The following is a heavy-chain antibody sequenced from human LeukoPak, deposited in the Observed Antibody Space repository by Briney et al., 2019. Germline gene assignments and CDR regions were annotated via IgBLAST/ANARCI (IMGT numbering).Heavy chain of an antibody. V-gene: IGHV1-3*01. CDR2: INAGNGNT. Sequence: ASVKVSCKASGYTFTSYAMHWVRQAPGQRLEWMGWINAGNGNTKYSQKFQGRVTITRDTSASTAYMELSSLRSEDTAVYYCARVNDCSGGSCYPFDYWGQGTLVTVSS. J-gene: IGHJ4*02. CDR1: GYTFTSYA. D-gene: IGHD2-15*01. CDR3: ARVNDCSGGSCYPFDY.